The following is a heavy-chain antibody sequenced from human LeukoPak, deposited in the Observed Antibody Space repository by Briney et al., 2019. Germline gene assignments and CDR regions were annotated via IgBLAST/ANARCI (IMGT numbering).Heavy chain of an antibody. CDR2: IHHSGDT. J-gene: IGHJ4*02. D-gene: IGHD6-13*01. V-gene: IGHV4-30-2*01. CDR3: ARLIAADPQLDS. CDR1: GGSISSGDYY. Sequence: PSETLSPTCTVSGGSISSGDYYWSWIRQPPGKGLEWIGYIHHSGDTYQNPSLKSRVTVSSDRSKNQFYLKLSSVTAADTAVYYCARLIAADPQLDSWGQGTLVTVSS.